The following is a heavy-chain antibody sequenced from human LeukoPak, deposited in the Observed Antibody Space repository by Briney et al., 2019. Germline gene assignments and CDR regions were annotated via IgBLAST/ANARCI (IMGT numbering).Heavy chain of an antibody. Sequence: GGSLRLSCAASGFTFSSHWMNWVGQAPGKGLEGVANIKEDGSEKYYVDSVKGRLTISRDNAKNSLCLQMNSLRAEDTAIYYCVRSGGYWGQGTLVTVSS. CDR3: VRSGGY. J-gene: IGHJ4*02. CDR2: IKEDGSEK. D-gene: IGHD1-26*01. V-gene: IGHV3-7*05. CDR1: GFTFSSHW.